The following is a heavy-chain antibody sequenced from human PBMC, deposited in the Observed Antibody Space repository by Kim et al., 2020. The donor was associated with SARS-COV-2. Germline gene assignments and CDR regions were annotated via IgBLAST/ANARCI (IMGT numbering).Heavy chain of an antibody. D-gene: IGHD6-13*01. J-gene: IGHJ3*02. Sequence: KGRFTISRDNAKNSLYLQMNSLRAEDTAVYYCAREGSSQGSSWYLDAFDIWGQGTMVTVSS. V-gene: IGHV3-11*06. CDR3: AREGSSQGSSWYLDAFDI.